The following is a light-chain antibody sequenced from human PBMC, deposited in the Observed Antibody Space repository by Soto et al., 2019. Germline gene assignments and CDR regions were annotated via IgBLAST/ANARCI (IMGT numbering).Light chain of an antibody. CDR1: SSNIGAGYD. V-gene: IGLV1-40*01. J-gene: IGLJ1*01. CDR2: GNS. Sequence: QSVLTQPPSVSGAPGQRVTISCTGSSSNIGAGYDVHWYQQVPGTAPKLLIYGNSNRPSGVPDRFSGSKSGTSASLAISGRRSEDEAEYYCAAWDDRLSAYGFARGTKV. CDR3: AAWDDRLSAYG.